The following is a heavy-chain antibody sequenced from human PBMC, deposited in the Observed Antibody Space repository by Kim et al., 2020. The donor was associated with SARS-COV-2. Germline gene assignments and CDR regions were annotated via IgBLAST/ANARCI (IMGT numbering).Heavy chain of an antibody. CDR3: ARHPGGASHFDY. CDR2: IYSGGST. V-gene: IGHV3-66*04. CDR1: GFTVSSNY. J-gene: IGHJ4*02. Sequence: GGSLRLSCAASGFTVSSNYMSWVRQAPGKGLEWVSVIYSGGSTYYADSVKGRFTISRDNSKNTLYLQMNSLRAEDTAVYYCARHPGGASHFDYWGQGTLVTVSS. D-gene: IGHD3-10*01.